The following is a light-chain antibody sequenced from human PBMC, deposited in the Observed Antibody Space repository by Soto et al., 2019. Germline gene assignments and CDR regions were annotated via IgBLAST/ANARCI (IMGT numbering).Light chain of an antibody. Sequence: EIVLTQSPGTLSLSPGERATLSCRASQSVGSNYLAWYQQKPGQAPRILIFGASGRATGIPDRFSGSGSGTDFTLTISRLEPEDFAVHYCQQYGSSYTFGQGTKLEIK. J-gene: IGKJ2*01. V-gene: IGKV3-20*01. CDR3: QQYGSSYT. CDR1: QSVGSNY. CDR2: GAS.